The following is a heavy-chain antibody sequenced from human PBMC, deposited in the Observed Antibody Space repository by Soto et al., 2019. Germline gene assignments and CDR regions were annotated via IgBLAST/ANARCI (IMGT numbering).Heavy chain of an antibody. CDR3: ARAQFYSGSGNYNNLMFDA. Sequence: SETLSLTCAVSGGSIGGVGYSWSWIRQPPGGGLEWTGYIYHSGTFLKSPSLKTRLTISLDMSYNRFSLTLNSMTAADTAVYYCARAQFYSGSGNYNNLMFDAWGQGIQVTVSS. CDR1: GGSIGGVGYS. V-gene: IGHV4-30-2*01. J-gene: IGHJ5*02. D-gene: IGHD3-10*01. CDR2: IYHSGTF.